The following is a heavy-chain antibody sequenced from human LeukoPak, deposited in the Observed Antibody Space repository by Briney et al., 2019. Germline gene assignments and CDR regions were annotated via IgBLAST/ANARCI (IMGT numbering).Heavy chain of an antibody. V-gene: IGHV4-34*01. CDR1: GVSFSGYH. D-gene: IGHD4-23*01. Sequence: SETLSLTCAVYGVSFSGYHWTWIRQTPGRGLEWIGEINYRGSTHYNPSLESRVTISVDTSKNQFSLKLSSVTAADTGVYYCARDPTTVVTRPYYFDFWGQGTQVTLSS. CDR2: INYRGST. CDR3: ARDPTTVVTRPYYFDF. J-gene: IGHJ4*02.